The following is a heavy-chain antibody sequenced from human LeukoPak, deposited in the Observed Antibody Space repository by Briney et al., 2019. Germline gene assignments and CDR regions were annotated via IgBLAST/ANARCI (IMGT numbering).Heavy chain of an antibody. Sequence: GGSLRLSCAASGFTFSSYGMHWDRQAPGKGLEWVAFIQYDGSKKYYADSVKGQFTVSRDNSKKTLYLQMNSLRAEDTAVYYCAKDRQQLVVNYYYYMDVWGKGTTVTVSS. CDR1: GFTFSSYG. J-gene: IGHJ6*03. V-gene: IGHV3-30*02. D-gene: IGHD6-13*01. CDR2: IQYDGSKK. CDR3: AKDRQQLVVNYYYYMDV.